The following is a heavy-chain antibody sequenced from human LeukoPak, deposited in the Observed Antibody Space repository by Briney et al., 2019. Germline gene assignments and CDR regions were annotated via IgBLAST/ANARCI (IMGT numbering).Heavy chain of an antibody. D-gene: IGHD3-22*01. Sequence: SETLSLTCTVSGGSISSYYWSWIRQPPGKGLEWIGYIYYSGSTYYNPSLKSRVTISVDTSKNQFSLKLSSVTAADTAVYYCARGTYYYDSSGYLLPFDYWGQGALVTVSS. V-gene: IGHV4-59*12. CDR1: GGSISSYY. CDR2: IYYSGST. J-gene: IGHJ4*02. CDR3: ARGTYYYDSSGYLLPFDY.